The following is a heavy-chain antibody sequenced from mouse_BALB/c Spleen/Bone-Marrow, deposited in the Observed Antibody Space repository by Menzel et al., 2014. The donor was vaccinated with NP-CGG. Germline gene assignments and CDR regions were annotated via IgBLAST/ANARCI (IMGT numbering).Heavy chain of an antibody. CDR2: IHPNSGNT. CDR3: ARHHGYAYYFDY. D-gene: IGHD2-14*01. J-gene: IGHJ2*01. CDR1: GYTFTSSW. V-gene: IGHV1S130*01. Sequence: VKLQESGSVLVRPGASVKLSCKASGYTFTSSWMHWAKQRPGQGLEWIGEIHPNSGNTNYNGKFKGKATLTVDTSSSTAYVDHSSLTSEDSAVYYCARHHGYAYYFDYWGQGTTLTVSS.